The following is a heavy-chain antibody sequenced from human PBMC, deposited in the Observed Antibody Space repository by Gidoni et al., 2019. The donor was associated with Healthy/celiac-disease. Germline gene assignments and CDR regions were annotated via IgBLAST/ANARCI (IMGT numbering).Heavy chain of an antibody. Sequence: EVQLVQSGAEVKKPGESLKISCKGSGYSFTSYWIGWVRQMPGKGLEWMGIIYPGDSDTRYSPSFQGQVTISADKSISTAYLQWSSLKASDTAMYYCARLPSTYYYDSSGHDAFDIWGQGTMVTVSS. J-gene: IGHJ3*02. CDR1: GYSFTSYW. V-gene: IGHV5-51*01. CDR2: IYPGDSDT. CDR3: ARLPSTYYYDSSGHDAFDI. D-gene: IGHD3-22*01.